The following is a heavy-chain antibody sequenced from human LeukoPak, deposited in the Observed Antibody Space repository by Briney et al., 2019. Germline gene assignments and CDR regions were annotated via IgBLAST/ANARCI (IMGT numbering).Heavy chain of an antibody. CDR2: INPNSGGT. CDR1: GGTFSSYA. V-gene: IGHV1-2*04. J-gene: IGHJ4*02. D-gene: IGHD2-2*01. Sequence: ASVKVSCKASGGTFSSYAISWVRQAPGQGLEWMGWINPNSGGTNYAQKFQGWVTMTRDTSISTAYMELSRLRSDDTAVYYCARAGYCSSTSCYWGGNNFDYWGQGTLVTVSS. CDR3: ARAGYCSSTSCYWGGNNFDY.